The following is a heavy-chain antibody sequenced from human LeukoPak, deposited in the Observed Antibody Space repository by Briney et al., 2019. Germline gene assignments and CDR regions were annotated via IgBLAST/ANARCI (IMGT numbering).Heavy chain of an antibody. Sequence: GASVKVSFKASGYTFTSYGISWVRQAPGQGLEWMGWISADSRNRNYAENVQGRVTMTTDRSTSTAYMELRRLTSDDTAVYYCARVRGFYDSSGYYPTVFDYWGQGTLVTVSA. CDR1: GYTFTSYG. V-gene: IGHV1-18*01. J-gene: IGHJ4*02. D-gene: IGHD3-22*01. CDR2: ISADSRNR. CDR3: ARVRGFYDSSGYYPTVFDY.